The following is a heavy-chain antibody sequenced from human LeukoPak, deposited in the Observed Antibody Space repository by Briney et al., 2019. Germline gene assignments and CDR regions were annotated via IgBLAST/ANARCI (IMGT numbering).Heavy chain of an antibody. D-gene: IGHD1-1*01. J-gene: IGHJ4*02. Sequence: GESLKISCKGSGYSFTTYWIGWVRQVPGKGLEWMGIIYPGDSDTRYSPSFQGQVTISADKFISTAYLQWSSLKASDTAMYYYVRQPTGTIDYWGQGTLVTVPS. CDR2: IYPGDSDT. CDR3: VRQPTGTIDY. V-gene: IGHV5-51*01. CDR1: GYSFTTYW.